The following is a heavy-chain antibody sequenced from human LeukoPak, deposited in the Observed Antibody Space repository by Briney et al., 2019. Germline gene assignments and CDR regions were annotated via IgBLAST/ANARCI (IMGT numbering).Heavy chain of an antibody. V-gene: IGHV4-59*01. CDR3: ARDSGRNDAFDI. Sequence: SETLSLTCTVSGGSISSYYWSWIRQPPGKGLEWIGYINYSGSTNYNPSLKSRVTISVDTSKNQFSLKLSSVTAADTAVYYCARDSGRNDAFDIWGQGTMVTVSS. D-gene: IGHD3-10*01. CDR1: GGSISSYY. J-gene: IGHJ3*02. CDR2: INYSGST.